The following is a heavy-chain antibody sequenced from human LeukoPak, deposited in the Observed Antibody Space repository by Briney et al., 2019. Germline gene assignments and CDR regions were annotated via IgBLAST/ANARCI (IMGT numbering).Heavy chain of an antibody. D-gene: IGHD6-13*01. Sequence: GGSLRLSCAASGFTFSSYGMHWVRQAPGKGLEWVAVIRYDGSNKYYADSVKGRFTISRDNSKNTLYLQMNSQRDEDTAVYYCARDGENYSSSWYDWFDPWGQGTLVTVFS. CDR3: ARDGENYSSSWYDWFDP. CDR1: GFTFSSYG. CDR2: IRYDGSNK. V-gene: IGHV3-33*01. J-gene: IGHJ5*02.